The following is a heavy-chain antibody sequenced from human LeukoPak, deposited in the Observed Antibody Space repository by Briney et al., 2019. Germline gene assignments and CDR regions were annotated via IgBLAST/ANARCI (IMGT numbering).Heavy chain of an antibody. CDR1: GWSFTNYH. CDR3: AREGRFGGVVAPQGWFDP. D-gene: IGHD3-16*02. Sequence: PSETLSLTCAVYGWSFTNYHWSWIRQSPGKGLEWIGEMNDSGGTTYSPFFKGRVTISIDASKNQFSLKLNSVTAADTAVYFCAREGRFGGVVAPQGWFDPWGQGTLVTVSS. V-gene: IGHV4-34*01. CDR2: MNDSGGT. J-gene: IGHJ5*02.